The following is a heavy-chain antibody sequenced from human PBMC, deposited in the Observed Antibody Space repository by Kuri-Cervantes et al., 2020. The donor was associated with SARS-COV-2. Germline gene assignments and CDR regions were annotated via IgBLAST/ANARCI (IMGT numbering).Heavy chain of an antibody. D-gene: IGHD3-22*01. CDR1: GYTFTGYY. Sequence: ASVKVSCKASGYTFTGYYMHWVRQAPGQGLEWMGWINLNSGGTNYAQKFQGRVTMTRDTSISTAYMELSRLRSDDTAVYYCARDPREYYYDSSGTIRTEESYFDYWGQGILVTVSS. V-gene: IGHV1-2*02. J-gene: IGHJ4*02. CDR2: INLNSGGT. CDR3: ARDPREYYYDSSGTIRTEESYFDY.